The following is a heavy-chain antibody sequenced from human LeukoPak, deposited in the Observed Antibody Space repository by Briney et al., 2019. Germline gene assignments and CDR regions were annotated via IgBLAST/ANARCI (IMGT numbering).Heavy chain of an antibody. Sequence: ASVKVSCKASGGTFSSYAISWVRQAPGQGLEWMGGIIPIFGTANYAQKFQGRVTITTDESTSTAYMELSSLRSEDTAVYYCARWLTAGGGIAVAGTPGYFDLWGRGTLVTVSS. D-gene: IGHD6-19*01. CDR2: IIPIFGTA. CDR1: GGTFSSYA. J-gene: IGHJ2*01. CDR3: ARWLTAGGGIAVAGTPGYFDL. V-gene: IGHV1-69*05.